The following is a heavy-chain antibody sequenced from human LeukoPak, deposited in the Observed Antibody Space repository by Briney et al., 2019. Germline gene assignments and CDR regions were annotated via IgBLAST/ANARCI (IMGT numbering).Heavy chain of an antibody. CDR1: GFTFSSYW. V-gene: IGHV3-7*01. J-gene: IGHJ3*02. D-gene: IGHD6-13*01. CDR3: ARAPGYSSSWYQERNDAFDI. Sequence: GGSLRLSCAASGFTFSSYWMSWVRQAPGKGLEWVANIKQDGSEKYYVDSVKGRFTISRDNAKNSLYLQMNSLRAEDTAVYYCARAPGYSSSWYQERNDAFDIWGQGTMVTVSS. CDR2: IKQDGSEK.